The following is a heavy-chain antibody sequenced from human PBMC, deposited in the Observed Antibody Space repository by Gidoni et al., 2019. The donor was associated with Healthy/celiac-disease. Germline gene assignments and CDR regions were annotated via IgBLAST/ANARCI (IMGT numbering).Heavy chain of an antibody. CDR2: IYYSGST. CDR1: GGSISSYY. Sequence: VQLQESGPGLVKPSEPLSLTCTVSGGSISSYYWSWIRQPPGKGLEWIGYIYYSGSTNYNPSLKSRVTISVDTSKNQFSLKLSSVTAADTTVYYCARGEDIVVVPADQGAFDIWGQGTMVTVSS. CDR3: ARGEDIVVVPADQGAFDI. J-gene: IGHJ3*02. V-gene: IGHV4-59*08. D-gene: IGHD2-2*01.